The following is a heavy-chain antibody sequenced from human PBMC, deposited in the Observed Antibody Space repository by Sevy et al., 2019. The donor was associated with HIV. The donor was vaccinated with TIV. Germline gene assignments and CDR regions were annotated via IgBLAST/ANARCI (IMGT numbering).Heavy chain of an antibody. Sequence: ASVKVSCKASGYTFNSYGSTWVRQAPGQGLEWMGWIGVYKGNKKSAQKFQDRVTMTTDTSTSTACMELKSLTKDVTAVYFCARGLSVVPTQEVWFDPWGQGTLVTVSS. CDR1: GYTFNSYG. CDR3: ARGLSVVPTQEVWFDP. J-gene: IGHJ5*02. CDR2: IGVYKGNK. D-gene: IGHD5-12*01. V-gene: IGHV1-18*01.